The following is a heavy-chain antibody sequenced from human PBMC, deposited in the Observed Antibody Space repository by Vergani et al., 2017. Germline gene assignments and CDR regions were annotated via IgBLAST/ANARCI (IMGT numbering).Heavy chain of an antibody. Sequence: EVQLLESGGGLVQPGGSLRLSCAASGFTFSSYAMSWVRQAPGKGLEWVSAISGRGGRTYHADSGKGRFTSTRDNSNNTLDLQMNCLRAEDTAVYYCAKEVQRWLVGVFDYWGQGTLVTVSS. J-gene: IGHJ4*02. CDR1: GFTFSSYA. D-gene: IGHD6-19*01. CDR3: AKEVQRWLVGVFDY. V-gene: IGHV3-23*01. CDR2: ISGRGGRT.